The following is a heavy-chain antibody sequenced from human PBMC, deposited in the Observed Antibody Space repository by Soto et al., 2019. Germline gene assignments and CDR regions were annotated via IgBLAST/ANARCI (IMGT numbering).Heavy chain of an antibody. CDR3: AREWFGEYF. CDR1: EFTFSRYS. CDR2: IGTTFDYI. Sequence: EVQLVESGGALAQPGGSLRLSCAASEFTFSRYSMTWFRQAPGKGLEWVSYIGTTFDYIFYADSVRGRFTISRDNAKNSLYLQMNSLRVEDTAVYYCAREWFGEYFRGQGTLVTVSS. V-gene: IGHV3-48*01. D-gene: IGHD3-10*01. J-gene: IGHJ1*01.